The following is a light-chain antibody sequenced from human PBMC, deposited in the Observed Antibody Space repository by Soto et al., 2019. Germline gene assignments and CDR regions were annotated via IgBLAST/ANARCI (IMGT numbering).Light chain of an antibody. CDR3: SSYAGSNGLV. CDR1: SSDVGGYNY. J-gene: IGLJ2*01. V-gene: IGLV2-8*01. CDR2: EVS. Sequence: QSVLTQPPSASGSPGQSVTISCTGTSSDVGGYNYVSWYQQHPGKAPKVMIYEVSRRPSGVPDRFSGSKSGNTASLTVSGLQAEDEADYYCSSYAGSNGLVFGGGTKVTVL.